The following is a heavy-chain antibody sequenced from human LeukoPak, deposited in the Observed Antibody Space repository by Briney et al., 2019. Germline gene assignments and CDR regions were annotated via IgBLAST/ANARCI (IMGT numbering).Heavy chain of an antibody. V-gene: IGHV1-18*01. D-gene: IGHD2-15*01. J-gene: IGHJ4*02. Sequence: ASVKVSCKASGYTFTSYGISWVRQAPGQGLEWMGWISAYNGNTNYAPKLQGRVTMTTDTSTSTAYMELRSLRSDDTAVYYCARVQTGYCSGGSCYPTYYFDYWGQGTLVTVSS. CDR3: ARVQTGYCSGGSCYPTYYFDY. CDR2: ISAYNGNT. CDR1: GYTFTSYG.